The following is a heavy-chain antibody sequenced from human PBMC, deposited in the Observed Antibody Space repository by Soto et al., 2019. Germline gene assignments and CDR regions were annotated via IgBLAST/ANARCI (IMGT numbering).Heavy chain of an antibody. V-gene: IGHV3-72*01. D-gene: IGHD3-10*01. CDR3: ARDSGYGSGASVNHFLDY. Sequence: PGGSLRLSCSVSGFTLSDHYIDWVRQAPGKGLEWVGRSRNQANGYSTVYAASVKGRFTTSRDDSKNLVFLQMESLRTEDTAVYYCARDSGYGSGASVNHFLDYWGHGTLVTVSS. CDR1: GFTLSDHY. CDR2: SRNQANGYST. J-gene: IGHJ4*01.